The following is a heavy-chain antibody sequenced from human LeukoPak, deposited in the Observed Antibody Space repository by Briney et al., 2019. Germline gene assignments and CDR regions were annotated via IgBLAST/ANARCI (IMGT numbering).Heavy chain of an antibody. CDR3: ARYTTDAFDI. D-gene: IGHD1-26*01. V-gene: IGHV4-34*01. CDR1: GGSFSGYY. Sequence: SEILSLTCAVYGGSFSGYYWSWIRQPPGKGLEWIGEINHSGSTNYNPSLKSRVTISVDTSKNQFSLKLSSVTAADTAVYYCARYTTDAFDIWGQGTMVTVSS. CDR2: INHSGST. J-gene: IGHJ3*02.